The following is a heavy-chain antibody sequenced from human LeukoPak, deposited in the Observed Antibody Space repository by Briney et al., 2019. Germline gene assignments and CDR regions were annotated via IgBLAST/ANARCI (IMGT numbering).Heavy chain of an antibody. CDR2: ISGSGGST. CDR3: AKSIAYSSSTCDY. Sequence: GGSLRLSCAASGFTFSSYAMHWVRQAPGKGLEWVSAISGSGGSTYYADSVKGRFTISRDSSKNTLYLQMDSLRVEDAAVYYCAKSIAYSSSTCDYWGQGTLVTVSS. J-gene: IGHJ4*02. D-gene: IGHD6-6*01. CDR1: GFTFSSYA. V-gene: IGHV3-23*01.